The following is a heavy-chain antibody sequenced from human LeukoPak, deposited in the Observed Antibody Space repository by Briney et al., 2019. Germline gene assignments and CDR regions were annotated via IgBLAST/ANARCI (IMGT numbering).Heavy chain of an antibody. CDR3: ARAYYDFWSGDQYYYYYGMDV. J-gene: IGHJ6*02. CDR2: IIPIFGTA. D-gene: IGHD3-3*01. V-gene: IGHV1-69*01. Sequence: SVKVSCKASGGTFSSYAISWVRQAPGQGPEWMGGIIPIFGTANYAQKFQGRVTITADESTSTAYMELSSLRSEDTAVYYCARAYYDFWSGDQYYYYYGMDVWGQGTTVTVSS. CDR1: GGTFSSYA.